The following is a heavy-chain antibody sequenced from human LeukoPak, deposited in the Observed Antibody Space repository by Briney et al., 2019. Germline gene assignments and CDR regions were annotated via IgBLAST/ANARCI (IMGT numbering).Heavy chain of an antibody. CDR2: IYSGGTT. V-gene: IGHV3-66*01. CDR3: ARDASRWGNWFDP. CDR1: GFTVSSNY. D-gene: IGHD6-13*01. J-gene: IGHJ5*02. Sequence: GESLRLSCAASGFTVSSNYMSWVRQAPGKGLEWVSVIYSGGTTFYADSVRGRFTISRDSSKNTLSLQMNSLRAEDTAVYYCARDASRWGNWFDPWGQGTLVTVSS.